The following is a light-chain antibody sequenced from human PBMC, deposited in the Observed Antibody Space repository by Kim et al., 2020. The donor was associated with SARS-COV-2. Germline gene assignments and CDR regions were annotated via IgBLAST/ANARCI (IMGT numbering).Light chain of an antibody. J-gene: IGLJ2*01. CDR1: RPKHVTNH. CDR3: PTWDDSNVV. Sequence: RQQRVTAACTRSRPKHVTNHLYWSRRHPGTATQPRLYSTNQRPSGVPERCSGSTAGTSASLAIIGLRSGDEADYYCPTWDDSNVVFGGGTQLTVL. CDR2: STN. V-gene: IGLV1-47*01.